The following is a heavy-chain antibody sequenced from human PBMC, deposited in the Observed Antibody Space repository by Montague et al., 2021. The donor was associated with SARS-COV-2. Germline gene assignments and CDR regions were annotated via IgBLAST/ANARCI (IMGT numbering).Heavy chain of an antibody. V-gene: IGHV4-61*02. J-gene: IGHJ5*02. CDR1: GGSISSGSYY. CDR2: IYTSGST. D-gene: IGHD1-26*01. CDR3: AREWELLQNCFDP. Sequence: TLSLACTVSGGSISSGSYYWSWIRQPAGKGLEWIGRIYTSGSTNYNPSLKSRVTISVDTSKNQFSLKLSSVTAADTAVYYCAREWELLQNCFDPWGQGTLVTVSS.